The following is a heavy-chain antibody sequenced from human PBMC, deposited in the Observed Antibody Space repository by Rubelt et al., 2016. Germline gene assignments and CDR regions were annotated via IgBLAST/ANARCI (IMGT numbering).Heavy chain of an antibody. CDR3: ARERGDGYNWSDY. CDR2: ISAYNGNT. D-gene: IGHD5-24*01. J-gene: IGHJ4*02. CDR1: GYTFTSYG. V-gene: IGHV1-18*01. Sequence: QVQLVQSGAEVKKPGASVKVSCKASGYTFTSYGISWVRQAPGQGLEWMGWISAYNGNTNVAQKLQRRVTMTTDTATSTGYMELRRLRSDDTAVYYCARERGDGYNWSDYWGQGTLVTVSS.